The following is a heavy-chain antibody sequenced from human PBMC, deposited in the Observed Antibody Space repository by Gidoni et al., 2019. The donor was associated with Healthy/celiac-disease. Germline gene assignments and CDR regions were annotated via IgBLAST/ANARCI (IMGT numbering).Heavy chain of an antibody. Sequence: QVQLVQSGAEVKKPGASVKVSCKASGDTFTTYNMHWVRQAPGQGLEWLGIINPSGGSTSYAKKFQGRVTMTRDTSTSTGYMELSSLRSEDTAVYYCARGRGVRGVIMHPFDYWGQGTLVTVSS. CDR1: GDTFTTYN. CDR3: ARGRGVRGVIMHPFDY. CDR2: INPSGGST. D-gene: IGHD3-10*01. V-gene: IGHV1-46*01. J-gene: IGHJ4*02.